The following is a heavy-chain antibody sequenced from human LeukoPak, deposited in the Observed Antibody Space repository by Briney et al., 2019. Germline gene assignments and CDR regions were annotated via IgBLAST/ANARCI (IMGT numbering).Heavy chain of an antibody. V-gene: IGHV3-33*01. CDR1: GFTFSSYC. J-gene: IGHJ6*04. Sequence: PGGSLIPPCAAAGFTFSSYCMHWVRQAPGKGREGVAVIWYDGSNKYYADSVKGRFTISRDNSKNTLYLQMNSLRAEDTAVYYCARALMVSYYGMDVWGKGTTVTVSS. CDR3: ARALMVSYYGMDV. D-gene: IGHD3-10*01. CDR2: IWYDGSNK.